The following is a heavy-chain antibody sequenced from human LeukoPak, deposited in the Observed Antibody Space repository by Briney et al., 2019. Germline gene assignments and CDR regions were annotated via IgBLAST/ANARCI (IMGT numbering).Heavy chain of an antibody. J-gene: IGHJ4*02. CDR2: ISGSGGST. Sequence: GGSLRLSCAASGFTFSSYAMSWVRQAPGKGLEWVSAISGSGGSTYYADSVKGRFTISRDNSKNTLYLQMNSLRAEDTAVYYCAKVRRAGLAIVVVVAATHGFDYWGQGTLVTVSS. D-gene: IGHD2-15*01. CDR3: AKVRRAGLAIVVVVAATHGFDY. CDR1: GFTFSSYA. V-gene: IGHV3-23*01.